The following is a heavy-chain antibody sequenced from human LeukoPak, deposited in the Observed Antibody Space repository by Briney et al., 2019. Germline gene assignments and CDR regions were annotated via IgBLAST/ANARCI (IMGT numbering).Heavy chain of an antibody. J-gene: IGHJ3*01. D-gene: IGHD2-21*01. CDR1: GQW. V-gene: IGHV5-51*01. CDR2: IHPGSSQT. CDR3: ARRSGIATSFLDALDV. Sequence: GESLKISCEASGQWIAWVRQMPGQGLEYMGIIHPGSSQTTYGPSFQDRVTISADKSTNTAYLEWISLEASDTAMYFCARRSGIATSFLDALDVWGQGTMVTVSS.